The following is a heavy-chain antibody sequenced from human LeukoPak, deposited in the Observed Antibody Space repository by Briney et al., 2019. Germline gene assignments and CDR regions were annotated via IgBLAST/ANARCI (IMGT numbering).Heavy chain of an antibody. Sequence: ASEKVSCKASGYTFTSYDINWVRQATGQGLEWMGWMNPNSGNTGYAQKFQGRVTITRNTSISTAYMELSSLRSEDTAVYYCARGPPYYYDSSGYRGFDPWGQGTLVTVSS. CDR3: ARGPPYYYDSSGYRGFDP. J-gene: IGHJ5*02. D-gene: IGHD3-22*01. CDR1: GYTFTSYD. CDR2: MNPNSGNT. V-gene: IGHV1-8*03.